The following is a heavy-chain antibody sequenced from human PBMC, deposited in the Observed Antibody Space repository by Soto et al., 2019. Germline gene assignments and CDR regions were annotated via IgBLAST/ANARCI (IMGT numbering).Heavy chain of an antibody. CDR2: ISGSGGST. CDR1: GFTFSSYA. V-gene: IGHV3-23*01. Sequence: GGSLRLSCAASGFTFSSYAMSWVRQAPGKGLEWVSAISGSGGSTYYADSVKGRFTISRDNSKNTLYLQMNSPRAEDTAVYYCAKDHHSSSERWFDPWGQGTLVTVSS. J-gene: IGHJ5*02. D-gene: IGHD6-13*01. CDR3: AKDHHSSSERWFDP.